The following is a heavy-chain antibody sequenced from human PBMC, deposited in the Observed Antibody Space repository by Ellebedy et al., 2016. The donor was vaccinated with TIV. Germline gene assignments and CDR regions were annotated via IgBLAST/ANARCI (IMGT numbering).Heavy chain of an antibody. Sequence: PGGSLRLSCAASGFTFSRFAMHWVRQAPGKGLEWVALISYNGGNKDYADSVKGRFTISRDNAKNSLYLQMNSRRADDTAVYYCASWFGGRNYWGQGTLVTVSS. D-gene: IGHD3-10*01. J-gene: IGHJ4*02. CDR3: ASWFGGRNY. V-gene: IGHV3-30-3*01. CDR2: ISYNGGNK. CDR1: GFTFSRFA.